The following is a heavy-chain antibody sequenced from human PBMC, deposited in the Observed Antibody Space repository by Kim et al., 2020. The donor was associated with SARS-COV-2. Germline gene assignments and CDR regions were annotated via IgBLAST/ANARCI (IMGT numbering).Heavy chain of an antibody. CDR2: MNPNSGNT. J-gene: IGHJ6*03. Sequence: ASVKVSCKASGYTFTSYDINWVRQATGQVLEWMGWMNPNSGNTDKAPKFKGRVTRTMNTSISTAYMALSSLRSEDTAEYYCARGVRAAAGPFYCYYYMDVWGEGTTVTVSS. CDR3: ARGVRAAAGPFYCYYYMDV. D-gene: IGHD6-13*01. CDR1: GYTFTSYD. V-gene: IGHV1-8*01.